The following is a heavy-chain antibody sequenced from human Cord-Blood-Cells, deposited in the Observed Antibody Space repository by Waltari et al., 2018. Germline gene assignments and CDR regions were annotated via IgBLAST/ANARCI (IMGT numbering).Heavy chain of an antibody. CDR2: INPNSGGT. D-gene: IGHD2-2*01. V-gene: IGHV1-2*04. J-gene: IGHJ5*02. CDR1: GYTFTGYH. Sequence: QVQLAQSGAEVKKPGASVTVSCKASGYTFTGYHMHWVRQAPGTGLEWMGWINPNSGGTNYAQKFQGWVTMTRDTSISTAYMELSRLRSDDTAVYYWARVSPVGVWFDPWGQGTLVTVSS. CDR3: ARVSPVGVWFDP.